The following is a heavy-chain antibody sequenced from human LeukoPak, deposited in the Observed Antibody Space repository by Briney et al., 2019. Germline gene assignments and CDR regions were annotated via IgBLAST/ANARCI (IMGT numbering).Heavy chain of an antibody. CDR1: GYTLTELS. J-gene: IGHJ4*02. Sequence: ASVKVSCKVSGYTLTELSMHWVRQAPGKGLEWMGGLDRKDGKIIYAQKFQGRVTMTEDTSTETAYMELSSLRSEDTAVYYCARRQNSGWYGLFDYWGQGTLVTVSS. V-gene: IGHV1-24*01. CDR2: LDRKDGKI. CDR3: ARRQNSGWYGLFDY. D-gene: IGHD6-19*01.